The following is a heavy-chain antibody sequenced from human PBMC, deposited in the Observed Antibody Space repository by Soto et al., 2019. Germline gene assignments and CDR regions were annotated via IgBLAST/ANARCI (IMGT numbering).Heavy chain of an antibody. J-gene: IGHJ6*02. Sequence: PGGSLRLSCAASGFTFSSYGMSWVRQGPRKGLEWVSTISSSGGSTSYADSVKGRFTISRDNSKNTLYLQMNSLRVEDTAVYYCAKDAYYYGSGSYSHYYGMDVWGQGTTVTVSS. D-gene: IGHD3-10*01. CDR1: GFTFSSYG. V-gene: IGHV3-23*01. CDR2: ISSSGGST. CDR3: AKDAYYYGSGSYSHYYGMDV.